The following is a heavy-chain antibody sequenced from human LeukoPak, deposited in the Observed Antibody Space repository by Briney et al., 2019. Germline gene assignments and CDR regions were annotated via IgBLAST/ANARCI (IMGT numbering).Heavy chain of an antibody. Sequence: PGESPKISCKGSGYSFTNHWIGWARQMPGKGLEWMGIIYPGDSDTRYSPSFQGQATISPDKSISTAYLQWSSLKASDTAMYYCARVLYCGGDCYRPGDAFDIWGQGTMVTSSS. CDR3: ARVLYCGGDCYRPGDAFDI. D-gene: IGHD2-21*02. J-gene: IGHJ3*02. CDR2: IYPGDSDT. V-gene: IGHV5-51*01. CDR1: GYSFTNHW.